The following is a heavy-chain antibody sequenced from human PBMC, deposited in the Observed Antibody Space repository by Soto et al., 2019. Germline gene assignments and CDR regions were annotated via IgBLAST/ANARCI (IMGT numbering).Heavy chain of an antibody. Sequence: EVQLAESGGGLVQPGGSLRLSCETSGFTFSTFWMHWVRQARGKGLVWVSRINGDGTSVNYADSVKGRFTISRDNAKNTVYLQMNSLRAEDTAVYFCVRDRDTYGLNFFDYWGQGTLVTVSS. CDR2: INGDGTSV. J-gene: IGHJ4*02. CDR1: GFTFSTFW. D-gene: IGHD5-18*01. V-gene: IGHV3-74*01. CDR3: VRDRDTYGLNFFDY.